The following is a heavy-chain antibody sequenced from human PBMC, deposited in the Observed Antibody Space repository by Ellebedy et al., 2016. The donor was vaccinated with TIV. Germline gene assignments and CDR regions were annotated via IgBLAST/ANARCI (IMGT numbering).Heavy chain of an antibody. Sequence: PGESLKISCAASGFNFRSYWMAWVRQAPGKGLEWVANIYQDGSQKYYVDSAEGRFTISRDNAKNSLYLEMKSLRVEDTAVYYCARGGSYGDYAVQVNSWFDRWGRGTLVSVSS. J-gene: IGHJ5*02. CDR1: GFNFRSYW. D-gene: IGHD4-17*01. CDR2: IYQDGSQK. V-gene: IGHV3-7*01. CDR3: ARGGSYGDYAVQVNSWFDR.